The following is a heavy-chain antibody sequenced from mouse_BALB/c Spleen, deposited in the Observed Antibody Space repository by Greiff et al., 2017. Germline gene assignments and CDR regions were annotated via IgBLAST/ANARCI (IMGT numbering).Heavy chain of an antibody. J-gene: IGHJ4*01. Sequence: QVQLKQSGAELVRPGVSVKISCKGSGYTFTDYAMHWVKQSHAQSLEWIGVISTYYGDASYNQKFKGKATLTVDKSSSTAYMELARLTSEDAAIYYCARVEGYGNYKGAVDYWGQGTSVTVST. CDR1: GYTFTDYA. CDR2: ISTYYGDA. V-gene: IGHV1S137*01. D-gene: IGHD2-10*02. CDR3: ARVEGYGNYKGAVDY.